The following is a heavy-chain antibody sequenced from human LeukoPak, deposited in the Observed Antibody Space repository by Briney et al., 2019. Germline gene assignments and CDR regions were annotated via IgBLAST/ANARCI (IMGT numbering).Heavy chain of an antibody. CDR1: SGSISNFH. Sequence: SETLSLTCTVSSGSISNFHWTWIRQPAGKGLEWIGRVFTSGSTNYNPSLKSRVTMSVDTSKNQFSLKLSSVTAADTAVYYCTRSSLGDYDSSGYYYPFNYWGQGTLVTVSS. CDR3: TRSSLGDYDSSGYYYPFNY. V-gene: IGHV4-4*07. J-gene: IGHJ4*02. CDR2: VFTSGST. D-gene: IGHD3-22*01.